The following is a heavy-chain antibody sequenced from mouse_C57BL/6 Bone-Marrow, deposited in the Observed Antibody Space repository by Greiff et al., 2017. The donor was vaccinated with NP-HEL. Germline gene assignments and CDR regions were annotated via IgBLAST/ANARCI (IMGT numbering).Heavy chain of an antibody. CDR3: ARSMRWLLRRLAY. D-gene: IGHD2-3*01. Sequence: VQLQQPGAELVRPGTSVKLSCKASGYTFTSYWMHWVKQRPGQGLEWIGVIDPSDSYTNYNQKFKGKATLTVDPSSSTAYMQLSSLTSEDSAVYYCARSMRWLLRRLAYWGQGTLVTVSA. CDR1: GYTFTSYW. CDR2: IDPSDSYT. V-gene: IGHV1-59*01. J-gene: IGHJ3*01.